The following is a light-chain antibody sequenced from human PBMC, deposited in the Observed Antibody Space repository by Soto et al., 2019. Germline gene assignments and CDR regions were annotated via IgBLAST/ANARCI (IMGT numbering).Light chain of an antibody. V-gene: IGKV1-5*03. J-gene: IGKJ2*01. CDR3: QQFSKEST. CDR1: QNVSNW. CDR2: KAS. Sequence: DVEMTQSPSTLPTSIGDRVTINCRASQNVSNWLAWYQQKPGKAPKLLIYKASRLESGVPSRFSASGSGTDCTLTINNLPSDDFATYFCQQFSKESTFGKETKLDIK.